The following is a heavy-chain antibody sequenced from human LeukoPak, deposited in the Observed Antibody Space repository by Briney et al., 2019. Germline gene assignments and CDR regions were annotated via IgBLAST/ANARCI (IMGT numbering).Heavy chain of an antibody. D-gene: IGHD2-15*01. V-gene: IGHV4-59*01. CDR2: IYYSGTT. CDR1: GGSISSYY. CDR3: AREDYCSGGSCYSGYFQH. J-gene: IGHJ1*01. Sequence: SETLSLTCTVSGGSISSYYWSWIRQPPGKGLEWIGYIYYSGTTNYNPSLKSRVTISVDTSKNQFSLKLSSVTAADTAVYYCAREDYCSGGSCYSGYFQHWGQGTLVTVSS.